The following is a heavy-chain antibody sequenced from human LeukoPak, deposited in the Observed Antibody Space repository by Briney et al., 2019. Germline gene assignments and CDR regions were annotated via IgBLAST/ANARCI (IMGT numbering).Heavy chain of an antibody. Sequence: GSSAKVSCKASGGTFSSYAISWVRQAPGQGLEWMGGIIPIFGTANYAQKFQGRVTITADKSTSTAYMELSSLRSEDTAVYYCAKIPAVAGEFDYWGQGTLVTVSS. J-gene: IGHJ4*02. CDR2: IIPIFGTA. V-gene: IGHV1-69*06. CDR1: GGTFSSYA. CDR3: AKIPAVAGEFDY. D-gene: IGHD7-27*01.